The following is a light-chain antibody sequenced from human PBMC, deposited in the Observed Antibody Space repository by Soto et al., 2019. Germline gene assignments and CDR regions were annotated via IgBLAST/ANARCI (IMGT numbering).Light chain of an antibody. Sequence: QSALTQPPSASGSPGQSVTISCIGTSSDVGGYNYVSWYQQHPGKAPKLMIYEVSKRPSGVPDRFSGSKSGNTASLTVSGLQAEDEAEYYCSAYAASNNLGVFGGGTTLTVL. J-gene: IGLJ2*01. CDR3: SAYAASNNLGV. V-gene: IGLV2-8*01. CDR1: SSDVGGYNY. CDR2: EVS.